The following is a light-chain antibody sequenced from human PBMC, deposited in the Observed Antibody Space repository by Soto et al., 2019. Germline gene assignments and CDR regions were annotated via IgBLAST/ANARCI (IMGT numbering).Light chain of an antibody. J-gene: IGKJ5*01. CDR2: GAS. CDR1: QSVSSN. Sequence: EIVMTQSPATLSVSPGERATLSCRASQSVSSNLAWYQQKPGQAPRLLIYGASTRATGIPDRFSGSGSGTDFILTISRLEHEDFAVYYCQQYDNSPITFGQGTRLEIK. V-gene: IGKV3-15*01. CDR3: QQYDNSPIT.